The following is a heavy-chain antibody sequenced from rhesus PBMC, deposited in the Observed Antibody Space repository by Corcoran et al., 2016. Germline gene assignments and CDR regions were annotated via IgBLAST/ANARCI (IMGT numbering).Heavy chain of an antibody. CDR3: ARGRIFGLVIIPDYFDY. J-gene: IGHJ4*01. Sequence: QVQLQESGPGLVKPSETLSLTCAVSGGSISSSNWWSRIRPPPGKGLEGSGYISGSSVSTYYNPSLKSRVTISKDTSKNQFSLKLSSVTAADTAVYYCARGRIFGLVIIPDYFDYWGQGVLVTVSS. V-gene: IGHV4S19*01. D-gene: IGHD3-3*01. CDR2: ISGSSVST. CDR1: GGSISSSNW.